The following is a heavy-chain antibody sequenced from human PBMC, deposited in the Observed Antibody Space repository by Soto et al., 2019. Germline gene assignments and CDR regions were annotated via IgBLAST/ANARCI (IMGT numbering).Heavy chain of an antibody. CDR2: ISDSATTI. Sequence: QVQLVESGGGLVKPGGSLRLSCAASGFTFSDYYMTWIRQPPGKGLEWVSYISDSATTIYYADSVKGRFTISRDNANKSLYQHMNSLRGEDTAVYCWARDTALIASGLFHPWGKGTLVTVSS. D-gene: IGHD2-21*01. CDR1: GFTFSDYY. V-gene: IGHV3-11*01. J-gene: IGHJ5*02. CDR3: ARDTALIASGLFHP.